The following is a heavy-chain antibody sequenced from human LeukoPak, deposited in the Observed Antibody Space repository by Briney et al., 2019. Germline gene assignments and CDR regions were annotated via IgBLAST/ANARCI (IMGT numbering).Heavy chain of an antibody. J-gene: IGHJ4*02. CDR3: ASLPSNTVTHDY. D-gene: IGHD4-11*01. Sequence: SETLSLTCAVSGYSISSSYYWGWIRQPPGKGLEWIGTIYHSGSTHYNPSLKSRLTLSVDTSKNQFSLKLRSVTAADTAVYYCASLPSNTVTHDYWGQGTLVTVSS. CDR1: GYSISSSYY. V-gene: IGHV4-38-2*01. CDR2: IYHSGST.